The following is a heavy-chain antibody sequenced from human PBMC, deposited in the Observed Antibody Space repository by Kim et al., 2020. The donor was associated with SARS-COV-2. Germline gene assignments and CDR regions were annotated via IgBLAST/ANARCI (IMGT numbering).Heavy chain of an antibody. CDR2: IYYSGST. CDR3: ARDVSEQQLPLGWFDP. CDR1: GGSISSGGYY. J-gene: IGHJ5*02. V-gene: IGHV4-31*03. D-gene: IGHD6-13*01. Sequence: SETLSLTCTVSGGSISSGGYYWSWIRQHPGKGLEWIGYIYYSGSTYYNPSLKSRVTISVDTSKNQFSLKLSSVTAADTAVYYCARDVSEQQLPLGWFDPWRQGTLVTVSS.